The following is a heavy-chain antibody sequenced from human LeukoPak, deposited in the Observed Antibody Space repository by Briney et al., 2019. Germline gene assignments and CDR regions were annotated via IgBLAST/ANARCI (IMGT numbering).Heavy chain of an antibody. CDR2: ISTNTGNL. D-gene: IGHD5-24*01. Sequence: ASVKVSCKTFGYTFIGYSINWLRQAPGQGLEWMGWISTNTGNLTYAQGFTGRFVFSLDTSVSTAYLQISSLEAEDTAVYYCARDAATINFDSWGQGTLVTVSS. CDR1: GYTFIGYS. J-gene: IGHJ4*02. V-gene: IGHV7-4-1*02. CDR3: ARDAATINFDS.